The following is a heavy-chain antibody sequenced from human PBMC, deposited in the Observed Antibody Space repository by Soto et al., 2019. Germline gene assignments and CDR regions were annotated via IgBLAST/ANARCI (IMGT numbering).Heavy chain of an antibody. CDR2: ISYDGSNK. Sequence: ESGGGVVQPGRSLRLSCAASGFTFSSYAMHWVRQAPGKGLEWVAVISYDGSNKYYADSVKGRFTISRDNSKNTLYLQMNSLRAEDTAVYYCARDSGRGSALGYYYYYGMDVWGQGTTVTVSS. D-gene: IGHD1-26*01. J-gene: IGHJ6*02. V-gene: IGHV3-30-3*01. CDR1: GFTFSSYA. CDR3: ARDSGRGSALGYYYYYGMDV.